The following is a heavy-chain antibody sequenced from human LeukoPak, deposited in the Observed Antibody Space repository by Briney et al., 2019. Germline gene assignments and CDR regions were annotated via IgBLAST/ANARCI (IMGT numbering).Heavy chain of an antibody. V-gene: IGHV5-51*01. Sequence: GGVLKIFCKGSGFILNYSYIGLGRQISRQGVDLIVIIFPSYSDSDTRYSPSFQGQVTISADTSIRTAFLQWSSLKASDTAMYYCARHPSWRRGYSYGLDDAFDIWGQGTKVTVSS. CDR2: IFPSYSDSDT. CDR1: GFILNYSY. D-gene: IGHD5-18*01. CDR3: ARHPSWRRGYSYGLDDAFDI. J-gene: IGHJ3*02.